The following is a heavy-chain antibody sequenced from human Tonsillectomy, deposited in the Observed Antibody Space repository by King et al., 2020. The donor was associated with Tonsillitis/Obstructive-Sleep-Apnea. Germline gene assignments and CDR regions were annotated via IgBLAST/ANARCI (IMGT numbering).Heavy chain of an antibody. CDR1: EFTFSYYA. Sequence: VQLVESGGGVVQPGRSLRLSCAASEFTFSYYAMHWVRQALGKGLEWVAVISYDGSNKYYADSVKGRFTISRDNSKNTLFLQMNSLRVEDTAVYNCARDRAPLCKNGVCNGLRHWGQGTLVTVSS. D-gene: IGHD2-8*01. J-gene: IGHJ1*01. V-gene: IGHV3-30*04. CDR2: ISYDGSNK. CDR3: ARDRAPLCKNGVCNGLRH.